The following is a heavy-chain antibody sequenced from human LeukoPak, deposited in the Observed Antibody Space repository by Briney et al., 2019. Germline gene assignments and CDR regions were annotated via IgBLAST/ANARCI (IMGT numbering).Heavy chain of an antibody. CDR2: IYTGGSA. Sequence: PSETLSLTCTVSGGSMSSYSWSWIRQPAGKGLEWIGRIYTGGSANYNPSLKSRVTMLIDTSKNQFSLKLSSVTAADTAVYYCARDALPEYDSSGYCWFDPWGQGTRVTVSS. CDR1: GGSMSSYS. J-gene: IGHJ5*02. CDR3: ARDALPEYDSSGYCWFDP. V-gene: IGHV4-4*07. D-gene: IGHD3-22*01.